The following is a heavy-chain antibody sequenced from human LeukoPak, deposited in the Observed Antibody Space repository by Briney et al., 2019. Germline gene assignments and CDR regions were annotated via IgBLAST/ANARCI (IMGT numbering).Heavy chain of an antibody. Sequence: KSGGSLRLSCAASGFTFSNAWMSWVRQAPGKGLEWVGRIKSKTDGGTTDYAAPVKGRLTISRDDSKNTLYLQMNSLKTEDTAVYYCTTGNDYVWGSYRYIDYWGQGTLVTVSS. J-gene: IGHJ4*02. CDR3: TTGNDYVWGSYRYIDY. CDR1: GFTFSNAW. D-gene: IGHD3-16*02. V-gene: IGHV3-15*01. CDR2: IKSKTDGGTT.